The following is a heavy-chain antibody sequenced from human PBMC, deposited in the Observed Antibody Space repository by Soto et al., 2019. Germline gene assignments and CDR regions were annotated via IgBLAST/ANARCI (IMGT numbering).Heavy chain of an antibody. V-gene: IGHV4-59*08. CDR1: GGSISSDY. J-gene: IGHJ5*02. Sequence: SETLSLSCTVSGGSISSDYWSWIQQPPGKGRGWIGYMYYGGRTNYNPSRKSRVTISVDTSKMQVSLKLSSVTAADTAVHFCARGTPSPLIVRSSRGPWFDPWGEGTLVTVS. CDR3: ARGTPSPLIVRSSRGPWFDP. CDR2: MYYGGRT. D-gene: IGHD1-26*01.